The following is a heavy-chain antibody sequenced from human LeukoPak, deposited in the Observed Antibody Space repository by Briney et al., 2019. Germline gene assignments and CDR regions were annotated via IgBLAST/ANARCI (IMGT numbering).Heavy chain of an antibody. CDR1: GFVLSSYE. V-gene: IGHV3-23*01. CDR3: AKGKNYPATTDAFDI. CDR2: VDYSGDSP. Sequence: GGSLRLSCTGSGFVLSSYEMTWFRQAPGKGLEWVSSVDYSGDSPHYADSVKGRFTISRDNSKNTLYLQMNSLRAEDTAVYYCAKGKNYPATTDAFDIWGQGTMVTVSS. D-gene: IGHD5-12*01. J-gene: IGHJ3*02.